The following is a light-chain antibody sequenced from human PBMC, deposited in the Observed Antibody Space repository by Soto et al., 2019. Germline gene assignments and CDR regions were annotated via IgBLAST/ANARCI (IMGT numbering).Light chain of an antibody. J-gene: IGKJ2*01. CDR3: QQYRMLYA. CDR1: QSVSSSH. Sequence: EIVLTQSPGTLSLSPGERATLSCRASQSVSSSHLAWYQQKPGQAPRLLIYGASSRASGVPDRFSGSGSGTDFTLTISRLETDDFAVYYCQQYRMLYAFGQGTKLEIK. V-gene: IGKV3-20*01. CDR2: GAS.